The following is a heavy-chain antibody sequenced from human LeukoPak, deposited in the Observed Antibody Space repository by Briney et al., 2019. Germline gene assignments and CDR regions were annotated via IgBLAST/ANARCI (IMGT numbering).Heavy chain of an antibody. V-gene: IGHV3-23*01. D-gene: IGHD3-3*01. CDR3: AKDPYDFWSGYYNYYYYYGMDV. J-gene: IGHJ6*02. Sequence: PGGSLRLSCAASGFTFSSYAMSWVRQAPGKGLEWVSAISGSGGSTYYADSVKGRFTISRDNSKNTLYLQMNSLRAEDTAVYYCAKDPYDFWSGYYNYYYYYGMDVWGQGTTVTVSS. CDR2: ISGSGGST. CDR1: GFTFSSYA.